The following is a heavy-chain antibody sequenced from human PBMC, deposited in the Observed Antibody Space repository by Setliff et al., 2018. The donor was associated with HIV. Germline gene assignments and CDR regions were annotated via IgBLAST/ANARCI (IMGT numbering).Heavy chain of an antibody. CDR3: ARDRLYCSRGSCYPYWFDS. Sequence: ASVKVSCKSSGHTLSGYFIHWVRQAPGQGPEWMGWISPHSGATNYAQKFQGRVTLTRDASITTAYMELNSLRSDDTAMYYCARDRLYCSRGSCYPYWFDSWGQGTLVTVSS. D-gene: IGHD2-15*01. V-gene: IGHV1-2*02. J-gene: IGHJ5*01. CDR1: GHTLSGYF. CDR2: ISPHSGAT.